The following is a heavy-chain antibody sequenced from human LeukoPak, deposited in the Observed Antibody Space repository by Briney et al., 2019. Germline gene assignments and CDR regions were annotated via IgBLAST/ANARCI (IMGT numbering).Heavy chain of an antibody. J-gene: IGHJ4*02. Sequence: GGALRPFCAASGFNLSSNYMGCGRQAPRKGLGWVSVIYSGGSTYYADSVKGRFTISRDNSKNTLYLQMNSLRVEDTAVYYCATTGVWPPLADYWGQGTLVTVSS. CDR2: IYSGGST. D-gene: IGHD3-16*01. CDR3: ATTGVWPPLADY. CDR1: GFNLSSNY. V-gene: IGHV3-66*01.